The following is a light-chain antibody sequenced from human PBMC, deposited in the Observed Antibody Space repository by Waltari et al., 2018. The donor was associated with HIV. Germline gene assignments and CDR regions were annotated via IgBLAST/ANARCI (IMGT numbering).Light chain of an antibody. CDR1: SSNIGSNT. J-gene: IGLJ1*01. CDR2: SNN. Sequence: QSVLTQPPSASGTPGQMVTISCSGSSSNIGSNTVNWCQQLPGTAPNLLIYSNNRRPSGVPERFSASKSGSSSSLAISGLRSEDEAEYYCATWDDILSGYLFGTGTKVTVL. V-gene: IGLV1-44*01. CDR3: ATWDDILSGYL.